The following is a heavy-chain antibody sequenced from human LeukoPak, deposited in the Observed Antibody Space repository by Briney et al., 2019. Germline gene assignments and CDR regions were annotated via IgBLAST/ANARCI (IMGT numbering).Heavy chain of an antibody. J-gene: IGHJ5*02. CDR1: GSTFSSYW. D-gene: IGHD6-19*01. CDR3: ARWGYSSGS. CDR2: INNDGSST. Sequence: PGGSLKLSCAASGSTFSSYWMHWVRQAPGKGLVWVSRINNDGSSTSYADSVKGRFTISRDNAKNTVYLQMNSLRAEDTAVYYCARWGYSSGSWGQGTLVTVSS. V-gene: IGHV3-74*01.